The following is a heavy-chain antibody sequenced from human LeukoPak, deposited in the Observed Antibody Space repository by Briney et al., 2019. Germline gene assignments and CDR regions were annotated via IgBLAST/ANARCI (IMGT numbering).Heavy chain of an antibody. V-gene: IGHV4-59*01. CDR2: IYYSGST. J-gene: IGHJ4*02. D-gene: IGHD4-23*01. Sequence: WETLSLTCTVSGGSISSYYWSWIRQPPGKGLEWIGYIYYSGSTNYNPSLKSRVTISVHTSKNHFALKLSSVTAATTAVNYCASTYGGQFDYWGQRTLVTVSS. CDR3: ASTYGGQFDY. CDR1: GGSISSYY.